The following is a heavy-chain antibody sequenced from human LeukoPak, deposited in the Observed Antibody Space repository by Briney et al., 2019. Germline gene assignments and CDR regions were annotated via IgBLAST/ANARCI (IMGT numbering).Heavy chain of an antibody. CDR3: AREGSRRLYMDV. J-gene: IGHJ6*03. V-gene: IGHV4-4*02. D-gene: IGHD6-25*01. CDR1: GGSINTRNW. Sequence: SGTLSLTCAVSGGSINTRNWWSWVRQSPDKGLEWIGEIYHNGTTNYNPSLKSRVTMSVDTSENHFSLRLTSVTAADTAVYYCAREGSRRLYMDVWGRGTTITVSS. CDR2: IYHNGTT.